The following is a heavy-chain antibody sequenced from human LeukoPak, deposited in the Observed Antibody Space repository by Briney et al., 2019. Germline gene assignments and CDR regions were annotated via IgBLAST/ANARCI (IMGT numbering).Heavy chain of an antibody. Sequence: GGSLRLSCAASGFIFSDYGMHWVRQAPGKGLEWVAVIWNNGNNRYADSVRGRFTISRDDSKNTLYLQMDSLRAEDTAVYYCARDSVGVPTDFDSWGQGTLVTVSS. CDR3: ARDSVGVPTDFDS. CDR1: GFIFSDYG. V-gene: IGHV3-33*01. D-gene: IGHD1-26*01. J-gene: IGHJ4*02. CDR2: IWNNGNNR.